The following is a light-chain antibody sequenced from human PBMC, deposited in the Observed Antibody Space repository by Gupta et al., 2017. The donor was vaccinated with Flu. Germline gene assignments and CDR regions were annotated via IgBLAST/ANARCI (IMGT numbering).Light chain of an antibody. Sequence: QSALTQPASVSGSPGQSITISCTGTNSDVGGYNLVSWYQQSPGKAPKLMIYGVNKRPSGVTDRFSGSKSGTTASLTISGLQAEDEADYYCCSYKVSGDRLVFGGGTKVTVL. CDR1: NSDVGGYNL. V-gene: IGLV2-23*02. CDR3: CSYKVSGDRLV. CDR2: GVN. J-gene: IGLJ2*01.